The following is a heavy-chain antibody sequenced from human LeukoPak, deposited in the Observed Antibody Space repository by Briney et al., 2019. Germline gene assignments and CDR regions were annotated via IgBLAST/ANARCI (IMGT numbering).Heavy chain of an antibody. V-gene: IGHV4-34*01. Sequence: AETLTLTCAVYGGSFSGYYRSWIRQPPGKGLEWIGEINHSGSTNYNPSLKSRVTISVDTSKNQFSLKLSSVTAADTAVYYCASPFLTNDYWGQGPVTTVSS. D-gene: IGHD3-3*01. J-gene: IGHJ4*02. CDR2: INHSGST. CDR3: ASPFLTNDY. CDR1: GGSFSGYY.